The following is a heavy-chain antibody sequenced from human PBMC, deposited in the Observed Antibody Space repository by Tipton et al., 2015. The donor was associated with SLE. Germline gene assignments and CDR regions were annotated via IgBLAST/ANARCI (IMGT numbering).Heavy chain of an antibody. CDR3: ARDLYGDDKEGY. Sequence: TLSLTCTVSGGSISSSSYYWGWIRQPPGKGLEWIGSIYYSGSTYYNPSLKSRVTISVGTSKNQFSLKLSSVTAADTAVYYCARDLYGDDKEGYWGQGTLVTVSS. CDR1: GGSISSSSYY. CDR2: IYYSGST. J-gene: IGHJ4*02. D-gene: IGHD4-17*01. V-gene: IGHV4-39*07.